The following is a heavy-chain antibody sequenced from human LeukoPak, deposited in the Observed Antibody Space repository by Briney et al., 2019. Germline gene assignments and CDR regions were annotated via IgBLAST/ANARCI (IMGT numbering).Heavy chain of an antibody. Sequence: PGGSLRPFWVAFGIPFRPYSMSLVRPAPGKGVEWGSVIIGGDGRTYYADSVKGRFTISRDNSKSTLYLQMNSLRAEDTAIYYCAKGIHSGSRGGSVCDIWGQETVATVSS. CDR3: AKGIHSGSRGGSVCDI. CDR1: GIPFRPYS. J-gene: IGHJ3*02. D-gene: IGHD1-26*01. V-gene: IGHV3-23*01. CDR2: IIGGDGRT.